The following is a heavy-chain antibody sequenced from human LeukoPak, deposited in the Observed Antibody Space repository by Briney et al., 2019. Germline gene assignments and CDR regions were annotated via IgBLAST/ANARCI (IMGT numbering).Heavy chain of an antibody. J-gene: IGHJ4*02. V-gene: IGHV1-2*02. CDR3: AKDDVWGTEGVYYFDY. CDR2: INPNSGGT. Sequence: GASVKVSCKASGYTFTGYYMHWVRQAPGQGLEWMGWINPNSGGTNYAQKFQGRVTMTRDTSISTAYMELSRLRAEDTAVYYCAKDDVWGTEGVYYFDYWGQGTLVTVSS. D-gene: IGHD3-16*01. CDR1: GYTFTGYY.